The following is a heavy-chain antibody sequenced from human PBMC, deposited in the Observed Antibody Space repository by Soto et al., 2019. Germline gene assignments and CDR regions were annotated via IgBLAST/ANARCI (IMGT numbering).Heavy chain of an antibody. Sequence: QMQLVQSGAEVKERGSSVKISCKTSGGTFNTYALTWVRQAPGQGLEWIGGIIPIFGIKNVAQRFQGRVTINADESLTTAYMEMTSLRSADTALYYCAKGAGDHWGQGTLVTVSS. CDR3: AKGAGDH. J-gene: IGHJ4*02. CDR2: IIPIFGIK. V-gene: IGHV1-69*01. CDR1: GGTFNTYA. D-gene: IGHD3-10*01.